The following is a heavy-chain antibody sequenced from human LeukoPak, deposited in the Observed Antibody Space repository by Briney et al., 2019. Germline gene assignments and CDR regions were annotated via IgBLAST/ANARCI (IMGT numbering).Heavy chain of an antibody. CDR1: GFTFDNYA. V-gene: IGHV3-23*01. Sequence: GRSLRLSCAVSGFTFDNYAMHWVRQAPGKGLEWVSAISGSGGSTYYADSVKGRFTISRDDSKNTLYLQMNSLRAEDTAVYYCAPFPGGYAHYWGQGTLVTVSS. CDR2: ISGSGGST. D-gene: IGHD2-8*02. CDR3: APFPGGYAHY. J-gene: IGHJ4*02.